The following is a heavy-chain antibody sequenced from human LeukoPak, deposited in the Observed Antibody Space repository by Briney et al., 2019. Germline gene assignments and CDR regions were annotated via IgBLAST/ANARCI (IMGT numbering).Heavy chain of an antibody. V-gene: IGHV4-38-2*02. J-gene: IGHJ5*02. CDR2: IYHSGSA. Sequence: KASETLSLTCFVSGYSISSGYYWAWIRQPPGKGLEWLGSIYHSGSASYNPSLKSRVTISVDTSKNQFSLRLNSVTAADTAVYYCARDSGLAAPGRFHPWGQGILVTVSS. CDR3: ARDSGLAAPGRFHP. CDR1: GYSISSGYY. D-gene: IGHD6-13*01.